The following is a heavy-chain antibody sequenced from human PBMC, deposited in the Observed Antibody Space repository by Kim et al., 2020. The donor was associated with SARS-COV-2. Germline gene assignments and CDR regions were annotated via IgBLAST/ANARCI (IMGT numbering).Heavy chain of an antibody. CDR2: INAGNGNT. CDR1: GYTFTSYA. D-gene: IGHD2-8*01. Sequence: ASVKFSCKASGYTFTSYAMHWVRQAPGQRLEWMGWINAGNGNTKYSQKFQGRVTITRDTSASTAYMELSSLRSEDTAVYYCARDLRGEWYYFDYWGQGTLVTVSS. J-gene: IGHJ4*02. CDR3: ARDLRGEWYYFDY. V-gene: IGHV1-3*01.